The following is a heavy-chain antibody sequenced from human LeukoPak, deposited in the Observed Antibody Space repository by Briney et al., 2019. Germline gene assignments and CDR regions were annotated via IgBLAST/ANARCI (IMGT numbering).Heavy chain of an antibody. CDR2: ISGSGGST. D-gene: IGHD3-22*01. J-gene: IGHJ4*02. CDR3: AKSSYYDSSGYYREYYFDY. Sequence: GGSLRLSCAASRFIFSSYGMSWVRQAPGKGLEWVSSISGSGGSTYYADSVKGRFNISRDNSKNTLYLQMNSLRGEDTAVYYCAKSSYYDSSGYYREYYFDYWGQGTLVTVSS. V-gene: IGHV3-23*01. CDR1: RFIFSSYG.